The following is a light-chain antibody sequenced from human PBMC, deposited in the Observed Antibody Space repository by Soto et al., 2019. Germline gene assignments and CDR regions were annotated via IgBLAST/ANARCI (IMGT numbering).Light chain of an antibody. CDR2: DVN. CDR3: SSYTGSSTFV. Sequence: QSVLTQPASVSGSPGQSITISCTGTSSDVGCYNYVSWYQQLPGKAPKLMIYDVNNRPSGDSNRFSGSKSGNTASLTISWLQAEEEADYYCSSYTGSSTFVFGTGTTVTVL. V-gene: IGLV2-14*01. J-gene: IGLJ1*01. CDR1: SSDVGCYNY.